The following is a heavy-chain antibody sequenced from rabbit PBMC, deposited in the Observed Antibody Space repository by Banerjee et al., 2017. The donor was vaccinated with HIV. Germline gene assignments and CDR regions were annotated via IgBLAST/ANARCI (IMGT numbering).Heavy chain of an antibody. V-gene: IGHV1S45*01. J-gene: IGHJ6*01. CDR3: ARDLSGVIGWNFGL. D-gene: IGHD1-1*01. CDR2: IYAGSYSST. Sequence: QEQLEESGGDLVKPEGSLTLTCTASGFSFSDNYWICWVRQAPGKGLEWIGCIYAGSYSSTYYASWAKGRFTISKTSSTTVTLQMTSLTAADTATYFCARDLSGVIGWNFGLWGPGTLVTVS. CDR1: GFSFSDNYW.